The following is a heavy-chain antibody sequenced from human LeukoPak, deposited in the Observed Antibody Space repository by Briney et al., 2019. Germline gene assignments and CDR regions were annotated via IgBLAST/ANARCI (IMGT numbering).Heavy chain of an antibody. V-gene: IGHV1-69*01. D-gene: IGHD1-1*01. Sequence: SVKVSCKASGGTFGSYAISWVRQAPGQGLEWMGGIIPIFGTANYAQKFQGRVTFTADESTSTAYMELSSLRSEDTAVYYCARSLRTGAPNDAAFDIWGQGTMVTVSS. J-gene: IGHJ3*02. CDR1: GGTFGSYA. CDR2: IIPIFGTA. CDR3: ARSLRTGAPNDAAFDI.